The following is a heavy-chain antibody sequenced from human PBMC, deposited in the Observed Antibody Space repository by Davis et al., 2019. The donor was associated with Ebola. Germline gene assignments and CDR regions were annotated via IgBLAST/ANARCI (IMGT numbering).Heavy chain of an antibody. CDR2: INHSGST. J-gene: IGHJ5*02. V-gene: IGHV4-39*07. D-gene: IGHD1-26*01. Sequence: SETLSLTCTVSGGSISSGGYYWSWIRQPPGKGLEWIGEINHSGSTNYNPSLKSRVTISVDTSKNQFSLKLSSVTAADTAVYYCARGYSGWFDPWGQGTLVTVSS. CDR3: ARGYSGWFDP. CDR1: GGSISSGGYY.